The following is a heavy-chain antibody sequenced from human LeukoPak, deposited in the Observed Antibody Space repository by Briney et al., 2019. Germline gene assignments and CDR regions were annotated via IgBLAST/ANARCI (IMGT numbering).Heavy chain of an antibody. Sequence: SSETLSLTCTVSSGSISTSNYYWGWVRQPPGKALEWIGNIFYSGSTYYSPSLKSRVTISLDTSRNQFSLKLNSVTAADTAVYYCAKGRPGYSSSWYRWFDPWGQGTLVTVSS. J-gene: IGHJ5*02. CDR1: SGSISTSNYY. CDR2: IFYSGST. CDR3: AKGRPGYSSSWYRWFDP. D-gene: IGHD6-13*01. V-gene: IGHV4-39*07.